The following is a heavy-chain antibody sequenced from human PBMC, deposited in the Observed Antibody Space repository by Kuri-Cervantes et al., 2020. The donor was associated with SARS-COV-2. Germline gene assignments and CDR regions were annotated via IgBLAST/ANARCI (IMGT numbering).Heavy chain of an antibody. J-gene: IGHJ6*02. V-gene: IGHV3-30*18. Sequence: GGSLRLSCAASGFTFSSYGMHWVRQAQGKGLEWVAVISYDGSNKYYADSVKGRFTISRDNSKNTLYLQMNSLRAEDTAVYYCAKCLAGQWLVPGYYYGMDVWGQGTTVTVSS. D-gene: IGHD6-19*01. CDR2: ISYDGSNK. CDR3: AKCLAGQWLVPGYYYGMDV. CDR1: GFTFSSYG.